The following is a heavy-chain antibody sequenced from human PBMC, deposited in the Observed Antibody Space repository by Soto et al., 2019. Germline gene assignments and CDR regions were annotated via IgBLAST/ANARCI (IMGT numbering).Heavy chain of an antibody. Sequence: SKTLSLTCTVSGGSISSGGYYWSWIRQHPGKGLEWIGYIYYSGSTYYNPSLKSRVTISVDTSKNQFSLKLSSVTAADTAVYYCASDRNGSGSGLYWGQGTLVTVSS. V-gene: IGHV4-31*03. CDR3: ASDRNGSGSGLY. J-gene: IGHJ4*02. CDR2: IYYSGST. D-gene: IGHD3-10*01. CDR1: GGSISSGGYY.